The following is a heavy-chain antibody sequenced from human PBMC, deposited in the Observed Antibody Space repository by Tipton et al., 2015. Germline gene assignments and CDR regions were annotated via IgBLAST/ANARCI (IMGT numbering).Heavy chain of an antibody. Sequence: SLRLSCAASGLTFSAYWMSWVRQAPGKGLEWVAHIKPDGSDTYYVDSVKGRFIISRDNAKKSLYLQMNSLRVEDTAVYYCARVGGYCSRTSCYVPADYWGQGTLVTVSS. D-gene: IGHD2-2*03. V-gene: IGHV3-7*01. CDR2: IKPDGSDT. CDR1: GLTFSAYW. J-gene: IGHJ4*02. CDR3: ARVGGYCSRTSCYVPADY.